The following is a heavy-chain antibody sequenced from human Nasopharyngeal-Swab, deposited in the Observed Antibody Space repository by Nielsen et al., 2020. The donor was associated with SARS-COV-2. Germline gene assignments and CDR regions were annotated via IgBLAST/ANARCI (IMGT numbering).Heavy chain of an antibody. CDR1: GYTFTSYD. J-gene: IGHJ4*02. Sequence: ASVKVSCKASGYTFTSYDINWVRQATGQGLEWMGWMNPNSGNTGYAQKFQGRVTLTRDTSISTAYMELTSLRFDDTAVYYCARVGGGAPFDHWGQGTLVTVSS. V-gene: IGHV1-8*01. D-gene: IGHD1-26*01. CDR3: ARVGGGAPFDH. CDR2: MNPNSGNT.